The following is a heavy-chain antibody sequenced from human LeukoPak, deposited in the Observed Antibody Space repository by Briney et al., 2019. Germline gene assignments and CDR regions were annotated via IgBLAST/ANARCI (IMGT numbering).Heavy chain of an antibody. V-gene: IGHV3-53*05. J-gene: IGHJ4*02. Sequence: QAGGSLRLSCAASGFSVSSKYMSWVRQAPGKGLEWVAVIYYDGSTSYADSVRGRFTISRDNSKNTVFLQMNTLRVEDTAVYYCVRDDGGSPYDYWGQGTLVTVSS. CDR2: IYYDGST. CDR3: VRDDGGSPYDY. D-gene: IGHD2-15*01. CDR1: GFSVSSKY.